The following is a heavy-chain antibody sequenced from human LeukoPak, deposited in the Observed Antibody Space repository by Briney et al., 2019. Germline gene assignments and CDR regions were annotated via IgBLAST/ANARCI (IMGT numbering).Heavy chain of an antibody. CDR2: INTDGSST. CDR1: GFTFSSYW. D-gene: IGHD6-19*01. V-gene: IGHV3-74*01. CDR3: ARLRFGGWSEYNWFDP. J-gene: IGHJ5*02. Sequence: GGSLRLSCAASGFTFSSYWMHWVRQAPGKGLVWASRINTDGSSTSYADSVKGRFTISRDNAKNTLYLQMNSLRAEDTAVYYCARLRFGGWSEYNWFDPWGQGTLVTVSS.